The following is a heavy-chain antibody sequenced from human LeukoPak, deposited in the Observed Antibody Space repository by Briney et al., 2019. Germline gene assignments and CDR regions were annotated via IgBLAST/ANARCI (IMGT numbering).Heavy chain of an antibody. CDR1: GGSISSSSYY. J-gene: IGHJ4*02. Sequence: SETLSLTCTVSGGSISSSSYYWGWIRQPPGKGLEWIGSIYYSGSTYYNPSLKSRVTISVDTSKNQFSLKLSSVTAADTAVYYCAKFSRIRGSRKSYFDYWGQGTLVTVSS. V-gene: IGHV4-39*07. CDR3: AKFSRIRGSRKSYFDY. D-gene: IGHD6-6*01. CDR2: IYYSGST.